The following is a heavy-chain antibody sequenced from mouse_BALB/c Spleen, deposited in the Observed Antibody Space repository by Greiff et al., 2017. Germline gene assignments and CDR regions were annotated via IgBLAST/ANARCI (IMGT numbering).Heavy chain of an antibody. J-gene: IGHJ2*01. Sequence: QVQLQQSGAELVRPGTSVKVSCKASGYAFTNYLIEWVKQRPGQGLEWIGVINPGSGGTNYNEKFKGKATLTADKSSSTAYMQLSSLTSDDSAVYFCARHWDGGYWGQGTTLTVSS. CDR2: INPGSGGT. V-gene: IGHV1-54*01. D-gene: IGHD4-1*01. CDR3: ARHWDGGY. CDR1: GYAFTNYL.